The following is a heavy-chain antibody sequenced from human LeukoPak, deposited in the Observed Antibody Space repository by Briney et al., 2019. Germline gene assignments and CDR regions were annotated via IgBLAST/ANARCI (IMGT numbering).Heavy chain of an antibody. CDR3: ARYSGMGYSPGTYSNS. CDR2: LSYSGST. Sequence: SETLSLTCSVSGGSISGSSYSWGWIRQPPGKGLEWIGSLSYSGSTYYNPSLRSRVAISVDTSNNHFSLKLSSVTAADTAVYYCARYSGMGYSPGTYSNSWGQGTRVTVSS. D-gene: IGHD1-26*01. CDR1: GGSISGSSYS. J-gene: IGHJ4*02. V-gene: IGHV4-39*02.